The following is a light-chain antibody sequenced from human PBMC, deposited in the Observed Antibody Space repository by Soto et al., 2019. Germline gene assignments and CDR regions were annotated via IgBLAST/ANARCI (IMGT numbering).Light chain of an antibody. V-gene: IGKV1-39*01. CDR2: AAS. CDR1: QSISSY. J-gene: IGKJ1*01. Sequence: DIQMTQSPSSLSASVGDRVTITCRASQSISSYLNWYQQKPGKAPKLLIYAASSLQSGVPSRFSGSGSGTEFTLTISSLQPEDFATYYCQQRDNTPWTFGQGTTVEIK. CDR3: QQRDNTPWT.